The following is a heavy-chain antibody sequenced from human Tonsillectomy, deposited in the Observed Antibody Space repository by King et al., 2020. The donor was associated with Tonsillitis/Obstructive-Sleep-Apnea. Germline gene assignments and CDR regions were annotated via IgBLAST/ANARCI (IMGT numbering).Heavy chain of an antibody. CDR2: ISYSGST. J-gene: IGHJ4*02. CDR3: ARATSIPAATTSFDY. Sequence: QLQESGPGLVKPSQTLSLTCTVSGGSISSGGYYWTWIRQHPGKGLEWIGYISYSGSTYYNPSLKSLVSISVDTSKNQFSLKLSSVTAADTAVYYCARATSIPAATTSFDYWGQGTLVTVSS. CDR1: GGSISSGGYY. D-gene: IGHD6-13*01. V-gene: IGHV4-31*01.